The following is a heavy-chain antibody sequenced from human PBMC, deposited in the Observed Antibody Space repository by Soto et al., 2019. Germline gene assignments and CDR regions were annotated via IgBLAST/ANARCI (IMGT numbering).Heavy chain of an antibody. V-gene: IGHV3-23*01. CDR1: GLTFGNYA. D-gene: IGHD2-15*01. CDR2: ISGRGDIT. J-gene: IGHJ4*02. Sequence: EVRLLESGGGLVQPGGSLRLSCAASGLTFGNYAMTWVRQDPGRGLEWVSTISGRGDITFYADSVKGRFTLSRDNSKNTHWLQMNNLRAEDTAVFYCAKGGHASPFDYWGQGALVTVSS. CDR3: AKGGHASPFDY.